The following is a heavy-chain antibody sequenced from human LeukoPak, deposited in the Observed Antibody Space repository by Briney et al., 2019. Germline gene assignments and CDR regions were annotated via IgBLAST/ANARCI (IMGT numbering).Heavy chain of an antibody. CDR2: INSDGSST. CDR1: GFTFSSYA. Sequence: GGSLRLSCAASGFTFSSYAMHWVRQAPGKGLVWVSRINSDGSSTSYADSVKGRFTISRDNAKNTLYLQMNSLRAEDTAVYYCARVGMVVAAPFDYWGQGTLVTVSS. D-gene: IGHD2-15*01. CDR3: ARVGMVVAAPFDY. V-gene: IGHV3-74*01. J-gene: IGHJ4*02.